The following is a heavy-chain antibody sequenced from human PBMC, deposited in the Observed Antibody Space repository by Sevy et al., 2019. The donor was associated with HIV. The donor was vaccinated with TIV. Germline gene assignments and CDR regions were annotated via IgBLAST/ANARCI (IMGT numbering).Heavy chain of an antibody. CDR1: GFTFSRYG. CDR2: IRFDGTTK. J-gene: IGHJ3*02. Sequence: GGSLRLSCAASGFTFSRYGMHWVRQAPGRGLESVSFIRFDGTTKYYGDSVKGRFTISRDNSKNTLYLQMNSLRVEDTAVYYCAKGLGMVQGALLSDDTWGQGTMVTVSS. D-gene: IGHD3-10*01. CDR3: AKGLGMVQGALLSDDT. V-gene: IGHV3-30*02.